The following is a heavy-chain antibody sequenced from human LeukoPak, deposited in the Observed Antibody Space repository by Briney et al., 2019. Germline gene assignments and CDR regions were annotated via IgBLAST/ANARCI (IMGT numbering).Heavy chain of an antibody. J-gene: IGHJ4*02. D-gene: IGHD4-17*01. CDR3: ARDLYGDWIDY. V-gene: IGHV1-18*01. CDR1: GYTFTSYG. Sequence: ASVKVSCKASGYTFTSYGISWVRQAPGQGLEWMGWISAYNGNTNYAQKFQGRVTMTTDTSTSTAYMELRSLRSDNTAVYYCARDLYGDWIDYWGQGTLVTVSS. CDR2: ISAYNGNT.